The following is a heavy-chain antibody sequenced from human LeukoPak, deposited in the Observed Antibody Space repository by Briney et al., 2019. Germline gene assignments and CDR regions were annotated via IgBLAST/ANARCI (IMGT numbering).Heavy chain of an antibody. Sequence: GGSLRLSCAASGFTFSSYGMSWVRHAPGKGLEWVSSISSSGGSTYYADSVKGRFTISRDNSENTLSLQMNSLRAEDTAVYYCAEITMIRGFDYWGQGTLVTVSS. CDR2: ISSSGGST. J-gene: IGHJ4*02. D-gene: IGHD3-10*01. CDR1: GFTFSSYG. V-gene: IGHV3-23*01. CDR3: AEITMIRGFDY.